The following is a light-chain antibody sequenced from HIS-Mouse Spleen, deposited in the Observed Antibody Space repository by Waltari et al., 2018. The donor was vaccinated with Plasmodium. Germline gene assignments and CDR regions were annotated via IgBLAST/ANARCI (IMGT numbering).Light chain of an antibody. V-gene: IGLV3-21*03. CDR2: DDS. CDR1: NIGSKS. Sequence: SYVLTQPPSVSVAPGKTARITCGGNNIGSKSVHWYPQKPGQAPGLVVDDDSDRPSGIPERFSGSNSGNTATLTISRVEAGDEADYYCQVWDSSSDHVVFGGGTKLTVL. CDR3: QVWDSSSDHVV. J-gene: IGLJ2*01.